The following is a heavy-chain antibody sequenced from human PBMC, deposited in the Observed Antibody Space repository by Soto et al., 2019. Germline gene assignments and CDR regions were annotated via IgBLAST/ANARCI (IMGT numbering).Heavy chain of an antibody. CDR2: ISSSGETT. Sequence: EVQLLESGGGLVQPGGSLRLSCAASGFTFSSFAMTWVRQAPGEGLEWVSSISSSGETTYYSDSVKGRFTISRDISKNMVDLQMTSLRAEDTAVYFCVQDWTGNSCPCMVVWGQGTTVTVSS. J-gene: IGHJ6*02. V-gene: IGHV3-23*01. CDR3: VQDWTGNSCPCMVV. CDR1: GFTFSSFA. D-gene: IGHD6-13*01.